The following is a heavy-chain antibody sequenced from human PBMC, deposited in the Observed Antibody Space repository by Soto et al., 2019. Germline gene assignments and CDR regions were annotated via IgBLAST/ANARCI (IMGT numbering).Heavy chain of an antibody. CDR3: AKGVPIYSGGTDH. Sequence: GGSLRLSCAASGLTYSNYGMHWVRQSPGKGLEWVAIISTDGRDKYYVDSVKGRFTISRDNSENTLYLQMNGLREEDTAVYYCAKGVPIYSGGTDHWGQGTLVTVSS. CDR1: GLTYSNYG. D-gene: IGHD3-16*01. CDR2: ISTDGRDK. V-gene: IGHV3-30*18. J-gene: IGHJ4*02.